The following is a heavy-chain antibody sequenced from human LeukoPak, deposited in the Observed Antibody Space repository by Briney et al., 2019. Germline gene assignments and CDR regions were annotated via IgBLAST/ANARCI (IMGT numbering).Heavy chain of an antibody. D-gene: IGHD3-3*01. CDR1: GVSINGHY. CDR3: ARVLQNYYHLDV. V-gene: IGHV4-59*11. CDR2: IYDNESA. Sequence: SETLSLTCTVSGVSINGHYWSWIRQPPGKGLEWIGFIYDNESANYKSSLESRVTMTVDTSKKQVSLKLNSVTAADTAVYYCARVLQNYYHLDVWGEGTTVTVSS. J-gene: IGHJ6*03.